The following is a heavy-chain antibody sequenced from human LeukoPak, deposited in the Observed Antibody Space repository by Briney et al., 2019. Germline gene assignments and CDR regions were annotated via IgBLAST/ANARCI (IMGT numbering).Heavy chain of an antibody. J-gene: IGHJ4*02. CDR1: GSTFNNYG. D-gene: IGHD2/OR15-2a*01. CDR2: IRYVGSNT. Sequence: GGSLRLSCAASGSTFNNYGMHWVRQAPGKGLEWLAFIRYVGSNTYYADSVKGRFTVSRDDSKNTLYLQMNSLRGDDTAVYYCAKDGTSYYYIYYWGQGTLVTVSS. CDR3: AKDGTSYYYIYY. V-gene: IGHV3-30*02.